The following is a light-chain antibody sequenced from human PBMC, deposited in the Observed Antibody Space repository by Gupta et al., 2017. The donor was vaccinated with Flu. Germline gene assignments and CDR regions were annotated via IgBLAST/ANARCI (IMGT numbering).Light chain of an antibody. Sequence: ASQSVSSRYLAWSQQKPGQAPRLLIYDVSIRATGIPDRLSGSGSGTDFTLTSSRLEPDDFAVYYCQQYGSSPQTFGQGTRVEIK. CDR1: QSVSSRY. J-gene: IGKJ1*01. CDR3: QQYGSSPQT. V-gene: IGKV3-20*01. CDR2: DVS.